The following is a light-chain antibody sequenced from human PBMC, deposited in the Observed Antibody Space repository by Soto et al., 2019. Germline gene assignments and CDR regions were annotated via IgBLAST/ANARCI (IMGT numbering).Light chain of an antibody. J-gene: IGKJ4*01. CDR2: GAT. CDR3: QQYGSSPPT. Sequence: EIVLTQSPCTLSVPLGETATLSCRASQTVSSNYVAWYQQKPGQAPRLLIYGATNRATGVPDNFSGGGSGTAFTLTIFSLQPEDTAIYSCQQYGSSPPTFGGGTKVEIK. CDR1: QTVSSNY. V-gene: IGKV3-20*01.